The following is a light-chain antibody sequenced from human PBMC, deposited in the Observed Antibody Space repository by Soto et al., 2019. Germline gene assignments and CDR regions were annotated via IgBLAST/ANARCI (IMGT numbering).Light chain of an antibody. CDR2: GAS. Sequence: EIVLTQSPGTLSLSPGERATLSCRASQSVSSSYLAWYQHKPGQAPRLLIYGASSRDTDIPYMFSGSGSETDFTLTISRLEPEDFAVYYCQQFGRSLWTFGQGTKVEIK. V-gene: IGKV3-20*01. CDR3: QQFGRSLWT. CDR1: QSVSSSY. J-gene: IGKJ1*01.